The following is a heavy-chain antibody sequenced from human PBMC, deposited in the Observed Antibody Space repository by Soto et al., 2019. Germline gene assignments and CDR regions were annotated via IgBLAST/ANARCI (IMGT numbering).Heavy chain of an antibody. CDR1: GGSISSGGYY. CDR2: IYYSGST. J-gene: IGHJ5*02. Sequence: SETLSLTCTVSGGSISSGGYYWSWIRQHPGKGLEWIGYIYYSGSTYYNPSLKSRVTISVDASKNQFSLKLSSVTAADTAVYYCARERSISNWFDPWGQGTLVTVSS. V-gene: IGHV4-31*03. D-gene: IGHD6-6*01. CDR3: ARERSISNWFDP.